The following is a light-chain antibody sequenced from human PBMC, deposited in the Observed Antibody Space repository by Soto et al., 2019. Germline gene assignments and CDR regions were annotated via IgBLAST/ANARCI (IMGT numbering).Light chain of an antibody. CDR2: KAS. Sequence: DIQMTQSPSTLSASVGDRVTITCRASQSISSWLAWYQQKPGKAPNLLIYKASSLESGVPSRFSGSGSGTEFTPPITTLHPDDFQTYYSKHYNIFPLTSGGGTKGE. J-gene: IGKJ4*01. V-gene: IGKV1-5*03. CDR1: QSISSW. CDR3: KHYNIFPLT.